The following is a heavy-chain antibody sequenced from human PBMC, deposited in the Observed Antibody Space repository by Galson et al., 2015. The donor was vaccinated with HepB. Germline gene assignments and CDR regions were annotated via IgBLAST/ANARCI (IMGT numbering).Heavy chain of an antibody. J-gene: IGHJ6*02. Sequence: ETLSLTCAVYGGSFSGYYWSWIRQPPGKGLEWIGEINHSGSTNYNPSLKSRVTISVDTSKNQFSLKLSSVTAADTAVYYCARKFGVSGMDVWGQGTTVTVSS. V-gene: IGHV4-34*01. CDR2: INHSGST. CDR1: GGSFSGYY. D-gene: IGHD3-10*01. CDR3: ARKFGVSGMDV.